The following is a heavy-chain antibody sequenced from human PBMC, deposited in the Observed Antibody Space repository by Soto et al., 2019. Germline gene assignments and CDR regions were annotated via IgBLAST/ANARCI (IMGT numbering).Heavy chain of an antibody. CDR1: GYTFTSYA. CDR2: INAGNGNT. D-gene: IGHD3-22*01. Sequence: QVQLVQSGAEVKKPGASVKVSCKASGYTFTSYAMHWVRQAPGQRREWMGWINAGNGNTKYSQKFQGRVTITRDTSARTAYMELSSLRSEDTAVYYCARDRQRWVLNYYDRGWFDPWGQGTLVTVSS. J-gene: IGHJ5*02. CDR3: ARDRQRWVLNYYDRGWFDP. V-gene: IGHV1-3*01.